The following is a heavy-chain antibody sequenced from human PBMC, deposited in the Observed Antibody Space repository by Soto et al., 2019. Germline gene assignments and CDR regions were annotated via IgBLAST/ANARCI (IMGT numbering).Heavy chain of an antibody. CDR3: ESLFAITYPPRPFDF. D-gene: IGHD6-6*01. CDR1: GCAFTSSW. J-gene: IGHJ4*02. CDR2: VKSDGTTA. Sequence: GTLRSFGEACGCAFTSSWRHWVRQAPGKGLVWVEGVKSDGTTATYADSVRGRFTIARDNGKNTLYLQMNSLSAEDTAAYYCESLFAITYPPRPFDFWGQGTQVTVCS. V-gene: IGHV3-74*01.